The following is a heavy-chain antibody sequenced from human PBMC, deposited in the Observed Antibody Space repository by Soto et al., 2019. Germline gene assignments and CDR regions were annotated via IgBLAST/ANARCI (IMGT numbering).Heavy chain of an antibody. Sequence: SETLSLTCNMSGDSYSISTYSWSWIRQPPGKGLEWIGYIYYSGSTYYNPSLKSRVTISVDTSKNQFSLKLSSVTAADTAVYYCARGYFGAGVPAEEHPNWFDPWGQGTLVTVSS. D-gene: IGHD2-2*01. V-gene: IGHV4-30-4*01. CDR1: GDSYSISTYS. CDR3: ARGYFGAGVPAEEHPNWFDP. CDR2: IYYSGST. J-gene: IGHJ5*02.